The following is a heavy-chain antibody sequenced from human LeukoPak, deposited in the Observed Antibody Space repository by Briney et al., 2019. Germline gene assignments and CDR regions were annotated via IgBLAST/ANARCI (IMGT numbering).Heavy chain of an antibody. CDR1: GGTFSSYA. CDR2: IIPILGIA. Sequence: SVKVSCKASGGTFSSYAISWVRQAPGQGLEWMGRIIPILGIANYAQKFQGRVTITADKSTSTAYMELSSLRSEDTAVYYCAGVLEVDTAMARFDYWGQGTLVTVSS. V-gene: IGHV1-69*04. D-gene: IGHD5-18*01. CDR3: AGVLEVDTAMARFDY. J-gene: IGHJ4*02.